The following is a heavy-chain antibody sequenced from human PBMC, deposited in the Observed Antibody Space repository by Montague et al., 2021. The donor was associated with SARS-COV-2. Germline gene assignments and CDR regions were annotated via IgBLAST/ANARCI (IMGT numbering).Heavy chain of an antibody. D-gene: IGHD3-22*01. CDR3: ARGTPTISMILVVMTGVGCYFDH. CDR1: GGSFSDYY. CDR2: INHSGST. Sequence: SETLSLTCAVYGGSFSDYYWSWIRQPPGKGLEWIGEINHSGSTNYNPSLRSRVTISVDTSKNQFSLKLSAVTAADTAVYYCARGTPTISMILVVMTGVGCYFDHWGQGTLVTVSS. J-gene: IGHJ2*01. V-gene: IGHV4-34*01.